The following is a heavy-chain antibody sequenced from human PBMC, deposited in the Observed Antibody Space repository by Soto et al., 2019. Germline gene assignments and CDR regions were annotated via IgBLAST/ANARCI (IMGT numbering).Heavy chain of an antibody. CDR2: ISSSSSTI. Sequence: GGSLRLSCAASGFTFSSYSMNWVRQAPGKGLEWVSYISSSSSTIYYADSVKGRFTISRDNAKNSLYLQMNSLRDEDTAVYYCARDQDPSSGKPSDDAFDIWGQGTMVTVSS. J-gene: IGHJ3*02. CDR1: GFTFSSYS. V-gene: IGHV3-48*02. D-gene: IGHD6-19*01. CDR3: ARDQDPSSGKPSDDAFDI.